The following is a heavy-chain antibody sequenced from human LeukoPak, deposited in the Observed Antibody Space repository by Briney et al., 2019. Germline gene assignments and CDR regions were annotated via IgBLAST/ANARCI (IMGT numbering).Heavy chain of an antibody. CDR3: ARRLTQYDCFDP. Sequence: SQTLSLTCAISGDSVSSNSVTWNWIRQSPSRGLEWLGRTYYRSTWYNDYAVSVRGRITVNPDTSKNQFSLHLNSVTPEVTAVYYCARRLTQYDCFDPWGQGTLVTVSS. CDR2: TYYRSTWYN. CDR1: GDSVSSNSVT. J-gene: IGHJ5*02. D-gene: IGHD2-2*01. V-gene: IGHV6-1*01.